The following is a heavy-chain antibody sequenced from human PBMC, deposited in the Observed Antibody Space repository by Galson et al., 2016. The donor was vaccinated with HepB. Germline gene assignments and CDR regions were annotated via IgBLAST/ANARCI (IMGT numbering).Heavy chain of an antibody. CDR2: IRPSIGTA. Sequence: SVKVSCKASEGTFSNYVIHWVRQAPGQGLEWVGGIRPSIGTAQYTQKFQGRVTLTADETTSTVYMELSSLTSEDTALYFCARGPNYDHVVVVTPYDAFDVWGQGTMVTVSS. CDR3: ARGPNYDHVVVVTPYDAFDV. CDR1: EGTFSNYV. D-gene: IGHD2-21*02. V-gene: IGHV1-69*13. J-gene: IGHJ3*01.